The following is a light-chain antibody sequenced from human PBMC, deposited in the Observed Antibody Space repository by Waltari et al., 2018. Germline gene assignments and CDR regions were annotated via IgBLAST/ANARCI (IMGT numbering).Light chain of an antibody. CDR3: QQYYSPPPLFT. CDR2: WAS. V-gene: IGKV4-1*01. CDR1: QTVLDSSNNRNY. Sequence: DIVMTQSPDSLAVSLGERATINCKSSQTVLDSSNNRNYLAWYQQKPGQPPKLLIYWASSRESGVPDRFSGSGSGIDFTLTITSLQAEDVAVYYCQQYYSPPPLFTFGPGTKVDIK. J-gene: IGKJ3*01.